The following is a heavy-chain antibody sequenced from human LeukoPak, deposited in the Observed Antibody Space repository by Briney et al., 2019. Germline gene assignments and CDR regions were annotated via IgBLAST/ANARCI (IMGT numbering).Heavy chain of an antibody. CDR3: ASALPADHFDY. CDR1: GFTFSDYW. CDR2: IKQYGSEK. Sequence: GGSLRLSCAASGFTFSDYWMSWVRQAPGKGLEWVANIKQYGSEKYYVDSVKGRFTISRDNAKNSLYLQMNSLRAEDRALYYCASALPADHFDYWGQGILVTVSS. V-gene: IGHV3-7*01. J-gene: IGHJ4*02.